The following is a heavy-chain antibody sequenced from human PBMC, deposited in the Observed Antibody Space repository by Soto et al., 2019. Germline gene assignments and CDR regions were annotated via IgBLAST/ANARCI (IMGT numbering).Heavy chain of an antibody. CDR2: ISGSGGST. Sequence: GGSLRLSCAASGFTFSSYAMSWVRQAPGKGLEWVSAISGSGGSTYYADSVKGRFTISRDNSKNTLYLQMNSLRAEDTAVYYCAKDIAVAGHDNPPYYYGMDVWGQGTTVTVSS. D-gene: IGHD6-19*01. CDR1: GFTFSSYA. V-gene: IGHV3-23*01. CDR3: AKDIAVAGHDNPPYYYGMDV. J-gene: IGHJ6*02.